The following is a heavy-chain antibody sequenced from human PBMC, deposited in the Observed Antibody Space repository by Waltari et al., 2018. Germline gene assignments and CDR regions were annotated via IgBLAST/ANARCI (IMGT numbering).Heavy chain of an antibody. CDR2: MNPKNGNT. V-gene: IGHV1-8*01. Sequence: VQLVQSGAEVRKPGASVRVSCQASGYTLTMYDINWVRKAPGQGLEWVAWMNPKNGNTGFAQKFQGRLTMTSDTSTNTAYMDLSSLTSADTAMYYCARVRTKPRRRYDYWGQGTLVTVTS. CDR3: ARVRTKPRRRYDY. J-gene: IGHJ4*02. CDR1: GYTLTMYD.